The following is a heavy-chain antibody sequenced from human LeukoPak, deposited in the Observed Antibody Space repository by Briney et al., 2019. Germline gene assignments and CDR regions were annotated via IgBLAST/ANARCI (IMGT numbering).Heavy chain of an antibody. V-gene: IGHV3-9*01. CDR3: AKAAHSESETYYDFWSGYPNWFDP. D-gene: IGHD3-3*01. CDR1: GFTFDDYA. CDR2: ISWNSGSI. Sequence: PGGSLRLSCAASGFTFDDYAMHWVRHAPGKGLEWVSGISWNSGSIGYADSVKGRFTISRDNAKNSLYLQMNSLRAEDTALYYCAKAAHSESETYYDFWSGYPNWFDPWGQGTLVTVSS. J-gene: IGHJ5*02.